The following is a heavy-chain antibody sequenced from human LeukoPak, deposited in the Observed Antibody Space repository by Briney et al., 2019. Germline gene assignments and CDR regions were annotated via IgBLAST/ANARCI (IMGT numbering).Heavy chain of an antibody. CDR2: IYSGGST. J-gene: IGHJ4*02. Sequence: AGGSLRLSCAASGFTVSSNYMSWVRQAPGKGLEWVSVIYSGGSTYYADSVKGRFTISRDNSKNTLYLQMNSLRAEDTAVYYCARVCSGGSCYGAFDYWGQGTLVTVSS. V-gene: IGHV3-53*01. CDR3: ARVCSGGSCYGAFDY. D-gene: IGHD2-15*01. CDR1: GFTVSSNY.